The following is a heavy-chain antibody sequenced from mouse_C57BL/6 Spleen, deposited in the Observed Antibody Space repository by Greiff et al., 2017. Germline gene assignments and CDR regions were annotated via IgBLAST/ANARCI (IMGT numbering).Heavy chain of an antibody. Sequence: EVQVVESGPGLVKPSQSLSLTCSVTGYSITSGYYWNWIRQFPGNKLEWMGYISYDGSNNYNPSLKNRISITRDTSKNQFFLKLNSVTTEDTATYYCAREREIYYGYDGYWGQGTLVTVSA. CDR1: GYSITSGYY. D-gene: IGHD2-2*01. CDR3: AREREIYYGYDGY. J-gene: IGHJ3*01. V-gene: IGHV3-6*01. CDR2: ISYDGSN.